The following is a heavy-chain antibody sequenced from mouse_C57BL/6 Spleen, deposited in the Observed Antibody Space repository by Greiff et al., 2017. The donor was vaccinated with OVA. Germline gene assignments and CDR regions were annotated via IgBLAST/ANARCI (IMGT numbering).Heavy chain of an antibody. CDR1: GYTFTSYW. J-gene: IGHJ2*01. D-gene: IGHD1-1*01. CDR3: AMFITTVVATGDY. CDR2: INPSSGYT. Sequence: VKLMESGAELAKPGASVKLSCKASGYTFTSYWMHWVKQRPGQGLEWIGYINPSSGYTKYNQKFKDKATLTADKSSSTAYMQLSSLTYEDSAVYYCAMFITTVVATGDYWGQGTTLTVSS. V-gene: IGHV1-7*01.